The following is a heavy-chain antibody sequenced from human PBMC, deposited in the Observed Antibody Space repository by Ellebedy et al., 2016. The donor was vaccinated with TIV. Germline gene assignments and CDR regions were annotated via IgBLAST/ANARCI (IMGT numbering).Heavy chain of an antibody. J-gene: IGHJ6*02. CDR3: ARCYYDSSGYYYGGMDV. CDR1: GGSFSGYY. V-gene: IGHV4-34*01. D-gene: IGHD3-22*01. CDR2: VNDSGST. Sequence: MPSETLSLTCAVYGGSFSGYYWSWIRQPPGKGLEWIGEVNDSGSTNYNPSLKSRVIISVDTSKNQFSLKLSSVTAADTAVYYCARCYYDSSGYYYGGMDVWGQGTTVTVSS.